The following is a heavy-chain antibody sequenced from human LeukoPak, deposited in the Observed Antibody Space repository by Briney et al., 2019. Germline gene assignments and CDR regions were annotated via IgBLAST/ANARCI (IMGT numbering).Heavy chain of an antibody. Sequence: PGGSLRVSCAASGFTFSSYAMSWVRQAPGNGLEWVSAISGSGGSTYYADSVRGRFTISRDNSKNTLYLQMNSLRAEDTAVYYCAKDASVMKSYDSSGYYSDYWGQGTLVTVSS. CDR1: GFTFSSYA. CDR2: ISGSGGST. J-gene: IGHJ4*02. D-gene: IGHD3-22*01. CDR3: AKDASVMKSYDSSGYYSDY. V-gene: IGHV3-23*01.